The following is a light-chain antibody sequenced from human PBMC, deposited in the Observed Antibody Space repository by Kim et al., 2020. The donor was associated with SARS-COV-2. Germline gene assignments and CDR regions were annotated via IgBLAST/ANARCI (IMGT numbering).Light chain of an antibody. CDR1: KIAVKA. Sequence: SYELTQPPSVSVAPGKAASIPCGGNKIAVKAVHWYQQRPGQAPVVVIYDDSFRPSGIPERFSGSNSENTATLTITNVEAGDEADYYCQVWDPSGDYVVFGGGTQLTVL. CDR2: DDS. V-gene: IGLV3-21*03. CDR3: QVWDPSGDYVV. J-gene: IGLJ3*02.